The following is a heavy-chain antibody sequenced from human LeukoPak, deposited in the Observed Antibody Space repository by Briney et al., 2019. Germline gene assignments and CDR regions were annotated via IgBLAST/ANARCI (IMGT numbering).Heavy chain of an antibody. J-gene: IGHJ4*02. V-gene: IGHV4-39*07. CDR2: IYYTGNT. D-gene: IGHD2-15*01. CDR1: GVSISSSNSY. Sequence: PSETLSLTCSVSGVSISSSNSYWGWIRQPPGKGLEWIGSIYYTGNTYYNASLKSRVTISVDTSKNQFSLKLSSVTAADTAVYYCARGCSGGSCSTFDYWGQGTLVTVSS. CDR3: ARGCSGGSCSTFDY.